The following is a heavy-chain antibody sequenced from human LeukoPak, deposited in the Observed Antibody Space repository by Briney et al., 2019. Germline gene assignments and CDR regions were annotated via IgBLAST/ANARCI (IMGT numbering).Heavy chain of an antibody. CDR1: GGSISSNNYY. J-gene: IGHJ3*02. CDR3: TRGPQGSSTWYPI. CDR2: MSYTWNT. D-gene: IGHD6-13*01. Sequence: TSETLSLTCTVSGGSISSNNYYWGWIRQPPGKGLEWLGSMSYTWNTYYNPSLKSRVTISVDTSKNQFSLRLSSVTAADTAVYFCTRGPQGSSTWYPIWGQGTMVTVSS. V-gene: IGHV4-39*01.